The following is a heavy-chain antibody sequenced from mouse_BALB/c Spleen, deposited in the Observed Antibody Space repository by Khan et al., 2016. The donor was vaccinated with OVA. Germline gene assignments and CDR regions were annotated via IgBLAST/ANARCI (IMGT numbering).Heavy chain of an antibody. J-gene: IGHJ3*01. CDR3: TRGDYDYDGFTY. V-gene: IGHV1-9*01. Sequence: VQLQESGAELMKPGASVKMSCKATGYTFSSYWIEWVKQRPGRGLEWIGEILPGSGITSYNEKFEGKATLTADTSSNTAYMQLSSLTSEDSAVYYCTRGDYDYDGFTYWGQGTLVTVSA. CDR1: GYTFSSYW. CDR2: ILPGSGIT. D-gene: IGHD2-4*01.